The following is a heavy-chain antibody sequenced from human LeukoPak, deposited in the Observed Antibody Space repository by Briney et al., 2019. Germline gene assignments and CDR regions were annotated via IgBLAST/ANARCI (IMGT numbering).Heavy chain of an antibody. V-gene: IGHV3-72*01. Sequence: GGSLRLSCAASGFTFSDHYMDWVRQAPGKGLEWVGRIRKKVNSYTTEYAATVKGRLTISRDDSKNSLYPQMNSLKTEDTAVYYCTGNYYGSGSYADFDYWGQGTLVTVSS. CDR1: GFTFSDHY. D-gene: IGHD3-10*01. CDR2: IRKKVNSYTT. CDR3: TGNYYGSGSYADFDY. J-gene: IGHJ4*02.